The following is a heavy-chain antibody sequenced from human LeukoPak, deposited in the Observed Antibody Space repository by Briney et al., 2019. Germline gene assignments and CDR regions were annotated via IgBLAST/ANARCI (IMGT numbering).Heavy chain of an antibody. CDR1: GFTFSDYY. J-gene: IGHJ4*02. V-gene: IGHV3-11*04. CDR3: ARSLYSSGWYSDY. D-gene: IGHD6-19*01. CDR2: ISTGGSTI. Sequence: GGSLRLSCAASGFTFSDYYRGWIRQAPGKGLEWVSYISTGGSTIYYADSVKGRFTISRDNAKNSLSLQMNSLRAEDTAVYYCARSLYSSGWYSDYWGQGTLVTVSS.